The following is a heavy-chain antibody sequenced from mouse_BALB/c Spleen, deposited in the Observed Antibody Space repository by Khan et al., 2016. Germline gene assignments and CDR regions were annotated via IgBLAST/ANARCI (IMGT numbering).Heavy chain of an antibody. V-gene: IGHV6-6*02. CDR2: IRLKSNNYAT. J-gene: IGHJ3*01. Sequence: EVKLEESGGGLVQPGGSMKLSCVASGFTFSNYWMNWVRQSPEKGLEWVAEIRLKSNNYATHYAESVKGRLTISRDDSKSSVYLQMNNLRAEDTGIYCCTSRGPWFPYWGHWTLVTVSA. CDR3: TSRGPWFPY. CDR1: GFTFSNYW.